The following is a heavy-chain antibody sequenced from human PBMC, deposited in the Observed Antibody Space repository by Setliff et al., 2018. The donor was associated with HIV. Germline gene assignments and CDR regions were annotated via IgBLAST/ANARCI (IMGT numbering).Heavy chain of an antibody. Sequence: SETLSLTCSVSGGSVSSVNYYWNWIRQTPGKRLEWIGFFYYGGSTDYNPALKNRVAISVDTSRNRVSLKMTSVTAADTAVYYCARARLLGGFLSWGRGALVTVSS. J-gene: IGHJ5*02. CDR2: FYYGGST. V-gene: IGHV4-61*01. D-gene: IGHD7-27*01. CDR3: ARARLLGGFLS. CDR1: GGSVSSVNYY.